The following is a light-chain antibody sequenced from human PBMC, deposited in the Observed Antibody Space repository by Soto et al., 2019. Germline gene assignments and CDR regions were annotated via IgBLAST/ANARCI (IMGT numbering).Light chain of an antibody. CDR1: SSNIPYQF. CDR2: DNS. V-gene: IGLV1-51*01. CDR3: ASWDSDLDGFV. Sequence: QSVLAQSPSVSAAPGQRVTISCSGSSSNIPYQFVSWYKQFPGMAPTLLIYDNSRRPSGVPDRFSATKSGPSATLDIAGRQTADEAVYYCASWDSDLDGFVFGPGTKLTVL. J-gene: IGLJ1*01.